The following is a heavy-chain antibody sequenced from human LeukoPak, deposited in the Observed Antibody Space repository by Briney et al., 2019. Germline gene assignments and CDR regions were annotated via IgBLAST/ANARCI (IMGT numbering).Heavy chain of an antibody. Sequence: PSETLSLTCAVYGGSFSGYYWSWIRQPAGKGLEWIGEINHSGSTNYNPSLKSRVTISVDTSKNQFSLKLSSVTAADTAVYYCARGRLYIVATGWDLDYWGQGTLVTVSS. CDR1: GGSFSGYY. V-gene: IGHV4-34*01. D-gene: IGHD5-12*01. CDR3: ARGRLYIVATGWDLDY. J-gene: IGHJ4*02. CDR2: INHSGST.